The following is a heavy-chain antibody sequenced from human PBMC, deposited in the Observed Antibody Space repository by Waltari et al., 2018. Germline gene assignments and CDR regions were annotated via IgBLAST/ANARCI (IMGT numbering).Heavy chain of an antibody. CDR1: GYLFTGYY. J-gene: IGHJ6*02. D-gene: IGHD4-17*01. V-gene: IGHV1-2*02. Sequence: QVQLVQSGAEVKKPGASVKVSCKASGYLFTGYYIQWVRQAPGQGLEWMGWINPKSGGTKYAQKFQGRVTMTRDTSISTAHMELNSLRSDDTAVFFCAREGVDYGDHKGVWGLDVWGQGTTVSVS. CDR2: INPKSGGT. CDR3: AREGVDYGDHKGVWGLDV.